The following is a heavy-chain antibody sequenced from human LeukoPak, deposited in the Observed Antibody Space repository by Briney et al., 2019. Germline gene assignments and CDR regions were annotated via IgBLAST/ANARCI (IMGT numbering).Heavy chain of an antibody. CDR2: ISGSGGST. V-gene: IGHV3-23*01. CDR1: GFTFSSYA. J-gene: IGHJ4*02. D-gene: IGHD3-9*01. CDR3: ARDWYDILTGYYNDYFDY. Sequence: GGSLRLSCAASGFTFSSYAMSWVRQAPGKGLEWVSAISGSGGSTYYADSVKGRFTISRDNSKNTLYLQMNSLRAEDTAVYYCARDWYDILTGYYNDYFDYWGQGTLVTVSS.